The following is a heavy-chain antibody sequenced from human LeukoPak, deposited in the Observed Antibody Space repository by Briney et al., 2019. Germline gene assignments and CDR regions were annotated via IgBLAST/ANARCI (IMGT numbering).Heavy chain of an antibody. J-gene: IGHJ6*02. V-gene: IGHV3-53*04. CDR1: GFTFSSYA. CDR3: ARLNYDFWSGFHYYGMDV. D-gene: IGHD3-3*01. Sequence: GGSLRLSCAASGFTFSSYAMSWVRQAPGKGLEWVSVIYSGGSTYYADSVKGRFTISRHNSKNTLYLQMNSLRAEDTAVYYCARLNYDFWSGFHYYGMDVWGQGTTVTVSS. CDR2: IYSGGST.